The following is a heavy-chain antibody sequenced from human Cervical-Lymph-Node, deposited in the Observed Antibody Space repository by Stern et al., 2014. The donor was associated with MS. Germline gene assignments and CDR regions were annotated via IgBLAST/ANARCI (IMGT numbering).Heavy chain of an antibody. J-gene: IGHJ4*02. CDR3: ARWRVITTRFRYLDY. Sequence: EVQLVESGAELKKPGESLQISCSASGYSFSDYWIAWVRQVPGQGLEWMGVIYPGDSETRYSPSFQGHVIISVDKATNKAYLQWSSLKASDTAMYFCARWRVITTRFRYLDYWGQGTLVTVSS. V-gene: IGHV5-51*03. CDR2: IYPGDSET. D-gene: IGHD4/OR15-4a*01. CDR1: GYSFSDYW.